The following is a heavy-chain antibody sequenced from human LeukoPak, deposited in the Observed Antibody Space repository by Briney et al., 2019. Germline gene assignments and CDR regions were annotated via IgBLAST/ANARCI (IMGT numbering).Heavy chain of an antibody. CDR3: ARGYLSFDP. D-gene: IGHD5-18*01. CDR1: GFTFSNFN. J-gene: IGHJ5*02. CDR2: ITSSSAYI. V-gene: IGHV3-21*01. Sequence: GGSLRLSCEASGFTFSNFNMNWVRQAPGKGLEWLSSITSSSAYIHYADSVQGRFTVSRDNAGNTLYLQMNSLRAEDTAVYYCARGYLSFDPWGQGTLDTVSS.